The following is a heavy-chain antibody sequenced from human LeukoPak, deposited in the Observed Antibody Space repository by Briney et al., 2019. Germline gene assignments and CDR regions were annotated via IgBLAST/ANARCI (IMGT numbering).Heavy chain of an antibody. V-gene: IGHV1-18*01. CDR3: ARDKIRNYGAAFDI. Sequence: ASVKVSCKASGYTFTSYGISWVRQAPGQGLEWMGWISAYNGNTNYAQKLQGRVTMTTDTSTSTAYMGLRSLRSDDTAVYYCARDKIRNYGAAFDIWGQGTMVTVSS. CDR1: GYTFTSYG. D-gene: IGHD4-17*01. J-gene: IGHJ3*02. CDR2: ISAYNGNT.